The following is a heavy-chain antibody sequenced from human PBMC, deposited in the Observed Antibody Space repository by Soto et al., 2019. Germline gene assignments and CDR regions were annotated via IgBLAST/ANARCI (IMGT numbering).Heavy chain of an antibody. D-gene: IGHD3-3*01. J-gene: IGHJ6*03. Sequence: SETLSLTCTVSGGSISSSSYYWGWIRQPPGKGLEWIGSIYYSGSTYYNPSLKSRVTISVDTSKNQFSLKLSSVTAADTAVYYCARAWAFGVVPLNYYMDVWGKGTTVTVSS. CDR3: ARAWAFGVVPLNYYMDV. V-gene: IGHV4-39*01. CDR2: IYYSGST. CDR1: GGSISSSSYY.